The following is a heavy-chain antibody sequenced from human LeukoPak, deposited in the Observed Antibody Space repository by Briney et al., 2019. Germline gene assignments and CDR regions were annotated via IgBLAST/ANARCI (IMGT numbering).Heavy chain of an antibody. V-gene: IGHV4-4*02. J-gene: IGHJ4*02. CDR1: GDSINSLDL. D-gene: IGHD3-16*01. Sequence: RSSETLSLTCTVSGDSINSLDLWSWVRQPPGKGLEWIGEMYLSGTTHSNPSVKSRVTISIDKSKNQFFLNLSSVTAADTAVYYCARVAGVWGSSKYLDYWGQGTLVTVSS. CDR2: MYLSGTT. CDR3: ARVAGVWGSSKYLDY.